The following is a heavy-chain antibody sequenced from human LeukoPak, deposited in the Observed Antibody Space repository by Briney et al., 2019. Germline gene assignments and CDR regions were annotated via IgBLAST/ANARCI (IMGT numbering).Heavy chain of an antibody. D-gene: IGHD6-6*01. CDR3: ARDLKIGRQLGRFDY. CDR2: IYSGGST. J-gene: IGHJ4*02. V-gene: IGHV3-53*01. CDR1: GLTVSKNY. Sequence: GGSLRLSCAASGLTVSKNYMSWVRQAPGKGLESVSVIYSGGSTYYADSVRGRFIISRDNSKNTLYLQMNSLRVEDTAVYYCARDLKIGRQLGRFDYWGQGTLVTVSS.